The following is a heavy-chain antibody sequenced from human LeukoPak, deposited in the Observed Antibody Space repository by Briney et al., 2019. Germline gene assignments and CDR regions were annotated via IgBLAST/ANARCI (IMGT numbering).Heavy chain of an antibody. CDR2: INPNSGGT. D-gene: IGHD2-15*01. V-gene: IGHV1-2*02. J-gene: IGHJ3*02. Sequence: ASVKVSCKASGYTFTGYYMHWVRQAPGQGLEWMGWINPNSGGTNYAQKFQGRVTMTRDTSISTAYMELRSLRSDDTAVYYCARGGNGYCSGGSCYFRRAFDIWGQGTMVTVFS. CDR1: GYTFTGYY. CDR3: ARGGNGYCSGGSCYFRRAFDI.